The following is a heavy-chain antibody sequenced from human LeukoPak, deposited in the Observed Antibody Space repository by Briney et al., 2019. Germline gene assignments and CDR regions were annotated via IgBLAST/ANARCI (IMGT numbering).Heavy chain of an antibody. Sequence: SVKVSCKTSGYTFTDYYIHWVRQAPGQGLEWMGGIIPIFGTANYAQKFQGRVTITADESTSTAYMELSSLRSEDTAVYYCARDLGWELTGVVRNWFDPWGQGTLVTVSS. J-gene: IGHJ5*02. CDR3: ARDLGWELTGVVRNWFDP. CDR1: GYTFTDYY. D-gene: IGHD1-26*01. CDR2: IIPIFGTA. V-gene: IGHV1-69*13.